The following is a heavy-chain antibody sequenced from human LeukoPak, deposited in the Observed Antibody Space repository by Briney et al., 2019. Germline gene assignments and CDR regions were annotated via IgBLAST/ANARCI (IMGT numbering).Heavy chain of an antibody. CDR3: ARGGSYLSAFDI. Sequence: GGSLRLSCAASGFTFTNYGMNWVRQAPGKGLEWVSGITPDAGRTYYADSVKGRFTIYRDNSKNTLYLQMNSLRAEDTAVYYCARGGSYLSAFDIWGQGTMVTVSS. CDR2: ITPDAGRT. V-gene: IGHV3-23*01. J-gene: IGHJ3*02. D-gene: IGHD1-26*01. CDR1: GFTFTNYG.